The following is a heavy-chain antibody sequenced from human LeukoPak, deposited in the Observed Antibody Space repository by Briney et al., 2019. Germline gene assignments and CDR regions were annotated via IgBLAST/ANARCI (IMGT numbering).Heavy chain of an antibody. CDR2: IYYSGST. V-gene: IGHV4-39*01. J-gene: IGHJ4*02. CDR1: GGSTSSYY. CDR3: ARRYYFDY. Sequence: SETLSLTCTVSGGSTSSYYWSWIRQPPGKGLEWIGSIYYSGSTYYNPSLKSRVTISVDTSKNQFSLKLSSVTAADTAVYYCARRYYFDYWGQGTLVTVSS.